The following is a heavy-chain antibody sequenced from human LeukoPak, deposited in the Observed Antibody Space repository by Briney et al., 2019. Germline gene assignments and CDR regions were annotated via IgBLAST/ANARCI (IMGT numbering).Heavy chain of an antibody. J-gene: IGHJ4*02. CDR1: GFTFSSYN. CDR2: ISTSSSYI. CDR3: ARDVVVVVAADSNFDY. V-gene: IGHV3-21*01. D-gene: IGHD2-15*01. Sequence: GGSLRLSCAASGFTFSSYNMNWVRQAPGKGLEWVSSISTSSSYIYYADSVKGRFTISRDNAKNSLYLQMNSLRAKDTAVYYCARDVVVVVAADSNFDYWGQGTLVTVSS.